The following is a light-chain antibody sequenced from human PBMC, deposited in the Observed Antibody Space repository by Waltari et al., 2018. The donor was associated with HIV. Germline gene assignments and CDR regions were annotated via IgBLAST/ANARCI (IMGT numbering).Light chain of an antibody. CDR2: AES. CDR1: QHIGND. CDR3: QQYFAYPRT. J-gene: IGKJ3*01. V-gene: IGKV1-6*01. Sequence: IQMTQSPASLSASVGDRVTITCRASQHIGNDLAWYQQKPGKAPEVLMYAESNTQVDVPSRFSGRGHGTDFTFTINCLQPEDFATYFCQQYFAYPRTFGQGTRVEIK.